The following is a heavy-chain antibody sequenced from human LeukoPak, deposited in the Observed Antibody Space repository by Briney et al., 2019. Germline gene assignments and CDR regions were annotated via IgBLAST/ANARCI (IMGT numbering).Heavy chain of an antibody. CDR2: IIPIFGTA. Sequence: GASVKVSCKASGGTFSSYAISWVRQAPGQGLEWMGGIIPIFGTANYAQKFQGRVTITADKSTSTAYMELSSLRSEDTAVYYCARDLYGPAADYYYYMDVWGKGTTVTVSS. V-gene: IGHV1-69*06. CDR3: ARDLYGPAADYYYYMDV. D-gene: IGHD2-2*01. CDR1: GGTFSSYA. J-gene: IGHJ6*03.